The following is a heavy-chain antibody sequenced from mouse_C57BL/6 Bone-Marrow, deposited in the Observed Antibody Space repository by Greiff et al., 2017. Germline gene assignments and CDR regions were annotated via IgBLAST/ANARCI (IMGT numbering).Heavy chain of an antibody. CDR2: IDPSDSYT. V-gene: IGHV1-50*01. CDR1: GYTFTSYW. CDR3: ARERHYGSRGY. J-gene: IGHJ2*01. D-gene: IGHD1-1*01. Sequence: QVQLKESGAELVKPGASVKLSCKASGYTFTSYWMQWVKQRPGQGLEWIGEIDPSDSYTNYNQKFKGKATLTVDTSSSTAYMQLSSLTSEDSAVYYCARERHYGSRGYWGQGTTLTVSS.